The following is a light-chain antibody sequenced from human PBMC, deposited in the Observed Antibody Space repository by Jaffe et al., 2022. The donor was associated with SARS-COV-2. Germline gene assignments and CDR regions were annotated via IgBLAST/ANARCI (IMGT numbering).Light chain of an antibody. CDR3: QQYNSYPFT. J-gene: IGKJ2*01. Sequence: DIQMTQSPSTLSASVGDRVTITCRASQSISSWLAWYQQKPGKAPKLLIYKASSLESGVPSRFSGSGSGTEFTLTISSLQPDDFATYYCQQYNSYPFTFGQGTKLEIK. CDR2: KAS. V-gene: IGKV1-5*03. CDR1: QSISSW.